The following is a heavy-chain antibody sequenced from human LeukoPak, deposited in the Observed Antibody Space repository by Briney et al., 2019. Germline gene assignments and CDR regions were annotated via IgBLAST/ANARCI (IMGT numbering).Heavy chain of an antibody. CDR1: GGSISSYY. V-gene: IGHV4-59*08. J-gene: IGHJ5*02. CDR3: ASLNYYGSGSYYSWFDP. CDR2: IYYSGST. Sequence: SETLPLTCTVSGGSISSYYWSWIRQPPGKGLEWIGYIYYSGSTNYNPSLKSRVTISVDTSKNQFSLKLSSVTAADTAVYYCASLNYYGSGSYYSWFDPWGQGTLVTVSS. D-gene: IGHD3-10*01.